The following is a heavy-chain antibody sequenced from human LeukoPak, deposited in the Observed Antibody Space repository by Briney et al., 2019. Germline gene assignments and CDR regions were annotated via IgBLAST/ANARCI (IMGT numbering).Heavy chain of an antibody. J-gene: IGHJ4*02. CDR3: TYFGYSYGPFDY. Sequence: GGSLRLSCAASGFTFSSYGMHWVRQAPGKGLEWVAFIRYDGSNKYYADSVKGRFTISRDNSKNTLYLQMNSLRAEDTAAYYCTYFGYSYGPFDYWGQGTLVTVSS. V-gene: IGHV3-30*02. CDR2: IRYDGSNK. D-gene: IGHD5-18*01. CDR1: GFTFSSYG.